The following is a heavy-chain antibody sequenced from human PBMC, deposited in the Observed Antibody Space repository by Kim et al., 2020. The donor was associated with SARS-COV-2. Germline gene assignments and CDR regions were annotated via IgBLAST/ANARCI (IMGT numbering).Heavy chain of an antibody. V-gene: IGHV5-51*01. J-gene: IGHJ6*02. CDR3: ARRGGSYGMDV. Sequence: PSIPGQVTMSVDKSINTAYLQWSSLKASDTAMYYCARRGGSYGMDVWGQGTTVTVSS. D-gene: IGHD1-1*01.